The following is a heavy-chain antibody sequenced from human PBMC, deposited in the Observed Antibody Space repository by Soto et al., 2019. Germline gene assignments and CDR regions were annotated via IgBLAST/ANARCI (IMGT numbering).Heavy chain of an antibody. Sequence: SVKVSCKASGVTFSSYAISWVRQAPGQGLEWMGGIIPIFGTANYAQKFQGRVTITADESTSTAYMELSSLRSEDTAVYYCARAHFHITIFGVAQDHPPINYYYGMDVWGQGPTVTVSS. CDR3: ARAHFHITIFGVAQDHPPINYYYGMDV. D-gene: IGHD3-3*01. V-gene: IGHV1-69*13. CDR1: GVTFSSYA. CDR2: IIPIFGTA. J-gene: IGHJ6*02.